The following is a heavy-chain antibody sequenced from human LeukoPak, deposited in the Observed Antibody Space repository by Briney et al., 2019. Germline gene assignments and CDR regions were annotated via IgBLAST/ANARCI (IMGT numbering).Heavy chain of an antibody. D-gene: IGHD4-17*01. V-gene: IGHV3-64*01. J-gene: IGHJ4*02. CDR3: ARAGGLMTTVTYFDY. Sequence: PGGSLRLSCAASGFTFSSYAMHWVRQAPGKGLEYVSAISSNGGSTYYANSVKGRFTISRDNSKNTLYLQMGSLRAEDMAVYYCARAGGLMTTVTYFDYWGQGTLVTVSS. CDR2: ISSNGGST. CDR1: GFTFSSYA.